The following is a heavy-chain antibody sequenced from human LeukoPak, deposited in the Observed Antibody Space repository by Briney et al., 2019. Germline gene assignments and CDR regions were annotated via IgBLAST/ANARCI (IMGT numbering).Heavy chain of an antibody. J-gene: IGHJ3*02. V-gene: IGHV4-34*01. CDR1: GGSFSGYY. D-gene: IGHD3-22*01. CDR3: ASTDSSGYPDPGAFDI. Sequence: SETLSLTCAVYGGSFSGYYWSWIRQPPGKGLEWIGEISHSGSTNYNPSLKSRVTISVDTSKNQFSLKLSSVTAADTAVYYCASTDSSGYPDPGAFDIWGQGTMVTVSS. CDR2: ISHSGST.